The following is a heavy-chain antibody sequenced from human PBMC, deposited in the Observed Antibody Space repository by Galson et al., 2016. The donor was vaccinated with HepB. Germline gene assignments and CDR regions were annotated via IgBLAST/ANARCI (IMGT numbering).Heavy chain of an antibody. CDR3: ARNYHYGSGSYIPYF. J-gene: IGHJ3*01. Sequence: SLRLSCAASGFTFGDYAMSWVRQAPGKGLEWVAVIWYDGSHKFYVDSVKGRFTISRDNSKNTLFLQMNSLRAEDTAVCYCARNYHYGSGSYIPYFWGQGTRVTVST. V-gene: IGHV3-33*01. D-gene: IGHD3-10*01. CDR2: IWYDGSHK. CDR1: GFTFGDYA.